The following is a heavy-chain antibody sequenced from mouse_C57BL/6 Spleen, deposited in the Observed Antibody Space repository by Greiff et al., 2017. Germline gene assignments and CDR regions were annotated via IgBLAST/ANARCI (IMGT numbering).Heavy chain of an antibody. CDR1: GYTFTSYW. Sequence: VQLQQSGAELAKPGASVKLSCKASGYTFTSYWMHWVKQRPGQGLEWIGYINPSSGYTKYNQKFKDKATLTADKSSSTAYMQLSSLTYEDSAVYDGARRTVEGPYAMDYWGQGTSVTVSS. J-gene: IGHJ4*01. D-gene: IGHD1-1*01. V-gene: IGHV1-7*01. CDR2: INPSSGYT. CDR3: ARRTVEGPYAMDY.